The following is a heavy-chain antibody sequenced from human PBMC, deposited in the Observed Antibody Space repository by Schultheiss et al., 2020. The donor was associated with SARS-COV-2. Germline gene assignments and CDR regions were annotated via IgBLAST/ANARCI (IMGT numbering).Heavy chain of an antibody. Sequence: GGSLRLSCAASGFTFSSYWMHWVRQAPGKGLEWVSYISSSSSTIYYADSVKGRFTISRDNSKNTLYLQMNSLRAEDTALYYCARLGIVPAATDHLPFDYYYYYMDVWGKGTTVTVSS. V-gene: IGHV3-48*01. D-gene: IGHD2-2*01. J-gene: IGHJ6*03. CDR1: GFTFSSYW. CDR3: ARLGIVPAATDHLPFDYYYYYMDV. CDR2: ISSSSSTI.